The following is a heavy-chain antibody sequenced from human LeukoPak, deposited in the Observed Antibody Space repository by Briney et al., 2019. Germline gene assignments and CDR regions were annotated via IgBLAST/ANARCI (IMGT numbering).Heavy chain of an antibody. CDR2: INSDGSST. CDR1: GFTFSSYW. D-gene: IGHD3-3*01. CDR3: ARGYDFWSGYYADY. Sequence: GGSLRLSCAASGFTFSSYWMHWVRQAPGKGLVWVSRINSDGSSTSYADSVKGRFTISGDSATNSLYLQMNSLRAEDTAVYYCARGYDFWSGYYADYWGQGTLVTVSS. V-gene: IGHV3-74*01. J-gene: IGHJ4*02.